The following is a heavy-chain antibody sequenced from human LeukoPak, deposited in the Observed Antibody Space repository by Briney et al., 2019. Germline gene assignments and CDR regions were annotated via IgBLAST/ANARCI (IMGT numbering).Heavy chain of an antibody. D-gene: IGHD6-19*01. CDR3: ASLGNPHGYSSGWYVPAAYHFDY. J-gene: IGHJ4*02. V-gene: IGHV1-69*04. Sequence: EASVKVSCKASGGTFSSYAISWVRQAPGQGLEWMGRIIPILGIANYAQKFQGRVTITADKSTSTAYMELSSLRSEDTAVYYCASLGNPHGYSSGWYVPAAYHFDYWGQGTLVTVSS. CDR1: GGTFSSYA. CDR2: IIPILGIA.